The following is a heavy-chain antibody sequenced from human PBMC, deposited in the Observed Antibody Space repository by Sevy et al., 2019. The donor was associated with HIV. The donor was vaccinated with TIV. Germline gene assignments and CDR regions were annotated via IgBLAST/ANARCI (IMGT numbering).Heavy chain of an antibody. CDR1: GFTFSSYV. V-gene: IGHV3-23*01. J-gene: IGHJ6*02. CDR2: ISSSGGST. D-gene: IGHD5-18*01. CDR3: AKEAAMGYL. Sequence: GGSLRLSCAASGFTFSSYVMSWVRQAPGKGLEWVSTISSSGGSTYYADSVKGRFTISRDNSKNTVYLQMNTLRAEDTAVYYCAKEAAMGYLWGHGTTVTVSS.